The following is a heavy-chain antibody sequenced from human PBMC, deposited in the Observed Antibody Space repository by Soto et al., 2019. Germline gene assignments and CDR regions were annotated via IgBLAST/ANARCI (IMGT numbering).Heavy chain of an antibody. J-gene: IGHJ5*02. CDR1: GGSITNYY. CDR2: IYYTGTF. CDR3: VRGYGDYPHRIFLDR. V-gene: IGHV4-59*01. Sequence: QVKLQESGPGLVRPSETLSLTCNVSGGSITNYYWNWVRQSPGKGLEWIGHIYYTGTFNYSPSLKSRVTFSLATSKSHFSLRLSSVTAADTAVYFCVRGYGDYPHRIFLDRWGQGALVTVSS. D-gene: IGHD4-17*01.